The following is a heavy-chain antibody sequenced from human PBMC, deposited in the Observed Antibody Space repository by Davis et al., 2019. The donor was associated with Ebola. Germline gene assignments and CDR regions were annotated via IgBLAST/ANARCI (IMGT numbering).Heavy chain of an antibody. CDR1: GFSFSTFW. D-gene: IGHD6-19*01. J-gene: IGHJ4*02. V-gene: IGHV3-74*01. CDR3: ATTQWLREFDN. Sequence: GESLKISCAASGFSFSTFWMHWVRQAPGKGLVWVSHINTDGSTTGYADSVKGRFTISRDNANNTLYLQMNSLRAEDTAVYYCATTQWLREFDNWGQGTLVTVSS. CDR2: INTDGSTT.